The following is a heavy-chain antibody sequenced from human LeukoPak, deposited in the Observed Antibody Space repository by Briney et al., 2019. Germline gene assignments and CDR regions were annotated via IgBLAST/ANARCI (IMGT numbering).Heavy chain of an antibody. Sequence: GASVKVSCKASGYTFTGYYMHWVRQAPGQGLEWMGWISAYNGNTNYAQKLQGRVTMTTDTSTSTAYMELRSLRSDDTAVYYCARIAEETVGNDLDYWGQGTLVTVSS. CDR1: GYTFTGYY. CDR2: ISAYNGNT. J-gene: IGHJ4*02. V-gene: IGHV1-18*04. D-gene: IGHD4-23*01. CDR3: ARIAEETVGNDLDY.